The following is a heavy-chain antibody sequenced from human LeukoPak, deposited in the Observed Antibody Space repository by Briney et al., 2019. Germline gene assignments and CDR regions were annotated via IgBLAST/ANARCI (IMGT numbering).Heavy chain of an antibody. CDR1: GXTFSNAW. J-gene: IGHJ3*01. D-gene: IGHD4-17*01. CDR2: IKSKTDGGTT. V-gene: IGHV3-15*01. Sequence: PGGSLRLSCAASGXTFSNAWVSWVRQAPGKGLEWVGRIKSKTDGGTTDYVAPVKGRFTISRDDSKNTLYLQMNSLQTEDTAVYYCTTLTYGDSSIWGQGTMVTVSS. CDR3: TTLTYGDSSI.